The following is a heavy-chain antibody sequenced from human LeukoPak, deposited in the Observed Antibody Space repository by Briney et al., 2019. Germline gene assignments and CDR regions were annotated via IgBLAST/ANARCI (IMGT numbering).Heavy chain of an antibody. V-gene: IGHV3-21*01. CDR2: ISGSSSYI. CDR3: ARDSSGWSHGGYYFDS. J-gene: IGHJ4*02. CDR1: GFIFRSYS. Sequence: GGSLRLSCAASGFIFRSYSMNWVRQAPGKGLEWVSSISGSSSYIYWADSMKGRFTISRDNAKNSLYLQMNSLRVEDTAVYYCARDSSGWSHGGYYFDSWGQGTLVTVSS. D-gene: IGHD6-19*01.